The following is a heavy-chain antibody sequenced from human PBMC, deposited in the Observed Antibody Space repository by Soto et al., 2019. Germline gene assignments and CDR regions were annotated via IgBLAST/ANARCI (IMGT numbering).Heavy chain of an antibody. V-gene: IGHV4-4*02. Sequence: QVQLQESGPGLVKPSGTLSLTCAVSGDSVSSPYYWCWVRQPPGKGLEWIGEVFHTGTTSYNPSLRSPVTISMDKSINQSSLDLRSVTAAATAVYYCARSAGWYAVHSWGPGTLVIVSS. CDR1: GDSVSSPYY. CDR3: ARSAGWYAVHS. D-gene: IGHD6-19*01. CDR2: VFHTGTT. J-gene: IGHJ4*02.